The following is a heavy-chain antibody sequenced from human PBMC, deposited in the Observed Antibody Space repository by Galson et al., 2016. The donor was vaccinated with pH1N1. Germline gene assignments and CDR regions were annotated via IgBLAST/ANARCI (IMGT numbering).Heavy chain of an antibody. V-gene: IGHV2-70*01. J-gene: IGHJ5*01. Sequence: PALVKPTQTLTLTCTFSGFSLTTSGMCVTWIRQPPGKALEWLALIRWDDEKYYHPSLKTRLTISKDTSKNQVVLRMTNMDPVDTATYFCARFLYGDFVGYLDPWGQGTRVTVSS. D-gene: IGHD4-17*01. CDR3: ARFLYGDFVGYLDP. CDR1: GFSLTTSGMC. CDR2: IRWDDEK.